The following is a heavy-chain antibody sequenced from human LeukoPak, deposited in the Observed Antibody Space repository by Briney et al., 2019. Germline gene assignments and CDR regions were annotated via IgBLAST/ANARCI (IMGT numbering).Heavy chain of an antibody. V-gene: IGHV1-2*02. J-gene: IGHJ6*02. Sequence: ASVKVSCKASGYTFAGYYVHWVRQAPGQGLEWMGWINPNSGGTNYAQKFQGRVTMTRDTSISTAYVELSRLRSDDTAVYYCARDFDPIAVAGIGYYYGMDVWGQGTTVTVSS. CDR1: GYTFAGYY. CDR2: INPNSGGT. CDR3: ARDFDPIAVAGIGYYYGMDV. D-gene: IGHD6-19*01.